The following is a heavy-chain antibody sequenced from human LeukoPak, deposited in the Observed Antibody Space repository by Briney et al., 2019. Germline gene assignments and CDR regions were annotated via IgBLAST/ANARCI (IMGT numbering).Heavy chain of an antibody. CDR2: ISGSSSYI. CDR3: TTDRILLEDY. D-gene: IGHD2/OR15-2a*01. CDR1: GFTFSSYS. Sequence: GGSLRLSCAASGFTFSSYSMNWVRQAPGKGLEWVSSISGSSSYIYYADSVKGRFTISRDNAKNSLYLQMNSLKTEDTAVYYCTTDRILLEDYWGQGTLVTVSS. V-gene: IGHV3-21*03. J-gene: IGHJ4*02.